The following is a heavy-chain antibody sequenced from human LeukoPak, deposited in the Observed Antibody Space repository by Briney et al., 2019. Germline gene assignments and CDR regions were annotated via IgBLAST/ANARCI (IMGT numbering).Heavy chain of an antibody. CDR1: GFTFSTYA. D-gene: IGHD3-22*01. V-gene: IGHV3-30-3*01. CDR2: ISYDGTNK. CDR3: AREGYYYDSSGSKPVDY. J-gene: IGHJ4*02. Sequence: GGSLRLSCAASGFTFSTYAMHWVRQAPGKGLEWVAVISYDGTNKYYADSVKGRFTISRDNSKNTLYLQMNGLRAEDTAVYYCAREGYYYDSSGSKPVDYWGQGTLVTVSS.